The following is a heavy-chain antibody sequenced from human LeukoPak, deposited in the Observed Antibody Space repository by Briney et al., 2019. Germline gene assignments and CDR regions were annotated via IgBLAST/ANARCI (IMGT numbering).Heavy chain of an antibody. CDR3: AKLELTMILGY. CDR1: GFTFSSYS. D-gene: IGHD3-22*01. CDR2: ISGSGCST. V-gene: IGHV3-23*01. J-gene: IGHJ4*02. Sequence: GGSLRLSCAASGFTFSSYSMNWVRQAPGKGLEWVSAISGSGCSTYYADSVKGRFTISRDNSKNTLYLQMNSLRAEDTAVYYCAKLELTMILGYWGQGTLVTVSS.